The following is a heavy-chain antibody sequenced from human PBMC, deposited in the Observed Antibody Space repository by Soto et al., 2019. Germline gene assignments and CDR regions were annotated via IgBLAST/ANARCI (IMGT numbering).Heavy chain of an antibody. Sequence: GGSLRLSCAASGFTFSSYAMHWVRQAPGKGLEWVAVISYDGSNKYYADSVKGRFTISRDNSKNTLYLQMNSLRAEDTAVYYCARASPFDYWGQGTLVTVSS. J-gene: IGHJ4*02. V-gene: IGHV3-30-3*01. CDR1: GFTFSSYA. CDR2: ISYDGSNK. CDR3: ARASPFDY.